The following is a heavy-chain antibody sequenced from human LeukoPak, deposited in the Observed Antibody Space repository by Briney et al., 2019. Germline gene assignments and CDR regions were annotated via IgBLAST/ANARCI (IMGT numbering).Heavy chain of an antibody. CDR1: GFTFSSYS. D-gene: IGHD3-22*01. V-gene: IGHV3-48*01. CDR3: ARDLQDYYDSSGYLDY. J-gene: IGHJ4*02. Sequence: GGSLRLSCAASGFTFSSYSMNWVRQAPGKGLEWVSYISSSSSTIYYADSVKGRFTISRDNAKNSLYLQMNSLRAEDTAVYYCARDLQDYYDSSGYLDYWGQGTLVTVSS. CDR2: ISSSSSTI.